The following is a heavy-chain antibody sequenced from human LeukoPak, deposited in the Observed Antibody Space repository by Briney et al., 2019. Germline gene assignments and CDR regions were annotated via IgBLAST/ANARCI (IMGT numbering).Heavy chain of an antibody. CDR3: AKDRPHPSVEPTNSDY. CDR2: TSGSGGSA. V-gene: IGHV3-23*01. CDR1: GFTFSTYA. Sequence: GGSLRLSCAASGFTFSTYAMSWVRQAPGKGLEWVSATSGSGGSAYYADSVKGRFTISRDNSKNTLYLEMISLRVDDTAMYYCAKDRPHPSVEPTNSDYWGPGTLVTVSS. J-gene: IGHJ4*02. D-gene: IGHD5/OR15-5a*01.